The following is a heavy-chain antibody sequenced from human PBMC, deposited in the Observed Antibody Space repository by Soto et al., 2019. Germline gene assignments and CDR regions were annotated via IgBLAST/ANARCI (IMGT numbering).Heavy chain of an antibody. CDR2: IISTGIST. CDR1: GFSFSTFA. CDR3: AKGNYGAYGGFDT. J-gene: IGHJ5*02. V-gene: IGHV3-23*01. D-gene: IGHD4-17*01. Sequence: EVQILESGGGLIQPGGSLRLSCAASGFSFSTFAMTWVRQAPGKGLEWVSTIISTGISTYYADSVKGRFTISRANSKNTLYLQMNSLRAEDSAVYYCAKGNYGAYGGFDTWGQGPLVTVSS.